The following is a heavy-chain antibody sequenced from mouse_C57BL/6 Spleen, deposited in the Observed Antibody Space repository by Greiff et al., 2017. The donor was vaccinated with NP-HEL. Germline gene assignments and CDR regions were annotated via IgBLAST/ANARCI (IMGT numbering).Heavy chain of an antibody. CDR2: IYPGDGDT. CDR3: ARCDYYGSSYGYFDV. V-gene: IGHV1-80*01. D-gene: IGHD1-1*01. J-gene: IGHJ1*03. CDR1: GYAFSSYW. Sequence: VQLQQSGAELVKPGASVKISCKASGYAFSSYWMNWVKQRPGKGLEWIGQIYPGDGDTNYNGKFKGKATLTADKSSSTAYMQLSSLTSEDSAVYFCARCDYYGSSYGYFDVWGTGTTVTVSS.